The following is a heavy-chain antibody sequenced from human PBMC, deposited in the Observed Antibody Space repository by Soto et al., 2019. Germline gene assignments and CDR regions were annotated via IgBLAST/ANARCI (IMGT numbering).Heavy chain of an antibody. D-gene: IGHD2-15*01. CDR3: ARNHCSGGSCYPYFDY. Sequence: QLQLQESGPGLVKPSETLSLTCTVSGGSISSSSYYWGWIRQPPGKGLEWIGSIYYSGSTYYNPSLKSRVTISVDTSKNQFSLKLSSVTAADTAVYYCARNHCSGGSCYPYFDYWGQGTLVTVSS. V-gene: IGHV4-39*01. CDR1: GGSISSSSYY. CDR2: IYYSGST. J-gene: IGHJ4*02.